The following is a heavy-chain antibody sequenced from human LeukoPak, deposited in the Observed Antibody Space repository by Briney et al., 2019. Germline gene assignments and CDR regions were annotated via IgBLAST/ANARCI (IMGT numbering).Heavy chain of an antibody. CDR1: GFTFSGSA. D-gene: IGHD1-1*01. V-gene: IGHV3-73*01. CDR3: TSGLSVRRSNNTPVDY. CDR2: VRSKANSYAT. Sequence: GGSLRLSCTASGFTFSGSAMHWVRQASGKGLEWVGRVRSKANSYATVYAASVKGRFTISRDDSKNTAYLQMNSLKTEDTAVYYCTSGLSVRRSNNTPVDYWGQGTLVTVSS. J-gene: IGHJ4*02.